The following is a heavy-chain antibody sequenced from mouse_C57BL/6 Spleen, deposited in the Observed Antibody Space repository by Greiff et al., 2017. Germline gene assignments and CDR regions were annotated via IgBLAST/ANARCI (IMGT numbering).Heavy chain of an antibody. V-gene: IGHV6-6*01. CDR3: TRLPTGYFDV. J-gene: IGHJ1*03. D-gene: IGHD1-1*01. CDR1: GFTFSDSW. CDR2: IRNKANNHAS. Sequence: DVMLVESGGGLVQPGGSMKLSCAASGFTFSDSWMDWVRQCPEKGLEWVAEIRNKANNHASYYAESVKGRFTISRYESKSSVYLQMNSLRAEDTGIYYCTRLPTGYFDVWGTGTTVTVSS.